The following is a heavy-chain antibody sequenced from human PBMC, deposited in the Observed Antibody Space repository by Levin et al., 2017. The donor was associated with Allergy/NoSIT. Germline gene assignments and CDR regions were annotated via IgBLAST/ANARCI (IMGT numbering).Heavy chain of an antibody. Sequence: SETLSLTCTVSGGSISSSTYWGWIRQPPGKGLEWIGSLYSSGSTYYSPSLKSRITVSGDTSSNHFSLNLNSVTAADTAVYYCARGAGHYLPFDFWGQGTLVTVSA. CDR1: GGSISSSTY. CDR3: ARGAGHYLPFDF. J-gene: IGHJ4*02. CDR2: LYSSGST. V-gene: IGHV4-39*07. D-gene: IGHD4-17*01.